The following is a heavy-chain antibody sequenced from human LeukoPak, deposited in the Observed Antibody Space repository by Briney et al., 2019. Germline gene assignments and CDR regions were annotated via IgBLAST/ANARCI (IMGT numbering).Heavy chain of an antibody. J-gene: IGHJ4*02. Sequence: GASVKVSCKASGYTFTGYYMHWVRQAPGQGLEWMGWINPSSGGTNYAQKFQGRVTMTRDTSISTAYMELSRLRSDDTAVYYCARIPRVGAQYFDYWGQGTLVTVSS. CDR3: ARIPRVGAQYFDY. CDR2: INPSSGGT. CDR1: GYTFTGYY. D-gene: IGHD1-26*01. V-gene: IGHV1-2*02.